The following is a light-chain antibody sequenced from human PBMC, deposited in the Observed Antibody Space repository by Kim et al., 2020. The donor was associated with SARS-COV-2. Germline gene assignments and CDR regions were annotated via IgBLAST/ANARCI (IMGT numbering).Light chain of an antibody. CDR3: QQSYSAPRT. CDR1: QTITDY. Sequence: SASIGDRVTITCRTSQTITDYLHWYQQRPGRAPRLLIYAASNLKSGVPSRFSGSGSGTDFSLTISSLQPEDFATYYCQQSYSAPRTFGQGTKLEI. J-gene: IGKJ2*01. V-gene: IGKV1-39*01. CDR2: AAS.